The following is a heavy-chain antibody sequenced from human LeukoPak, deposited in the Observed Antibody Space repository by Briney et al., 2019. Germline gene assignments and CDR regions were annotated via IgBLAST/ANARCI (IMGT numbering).Heavy chain of an antibody. J-gene: IGHJ4*02. V-gene: IGHV1-46*01. D-gene: IGHD5-24*01. Sequence: ASVKVSCKASGYIFISYHIHWVRQAPGQGLEWMGVINPSDGSTNYAQKFQGRVTKTRDTSTTTVYLELSGLRSEDTAVYYCASDVAREFDYWGQGTLVTVSS. CDR2: INPSDGST. CDR3: ASDVAREFDY. CDR1: GYIFISYH.